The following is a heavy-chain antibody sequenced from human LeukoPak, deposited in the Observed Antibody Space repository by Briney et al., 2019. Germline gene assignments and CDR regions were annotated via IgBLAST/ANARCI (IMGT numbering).Heavy chain of an antibody. CDR2: INTDGTST. V-gene: IGHV3-74*01. D-gene: IGHD6-19*01. CDR1: GFTFSSYW. CDR3: ARGRAAVAGYYMDV. Sequence: GGSLRLSCAASGFTFSSYWMHWVRQAPGKGLVWVSRINTDGTSTTYADSVKGRFTISRDNAKNTLYLQINSLRAKDTAVYYCARGRAAVAGYYMDVWGKGTTVTVSS. J-gene: IGHJ6*03.